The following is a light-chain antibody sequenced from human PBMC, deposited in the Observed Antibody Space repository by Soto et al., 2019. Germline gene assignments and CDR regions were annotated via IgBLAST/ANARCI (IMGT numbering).Light chain of an antibody. V-gene: IGKV1-33*01. CDR1: QDITNY. CDR2: DAS. CDR3: QHYDHLPIT. J-gene: IGKJ5*01. Sequence: DSQMTQSPSSLSASVGDRVTITCQASQDITNYLNWYQQKPGKAPRLLLYDASSLETGVPPRFSGSGSGTDFTFTISSLQPEDIATYYCQHYDHLPITFGQGTRLEIK.